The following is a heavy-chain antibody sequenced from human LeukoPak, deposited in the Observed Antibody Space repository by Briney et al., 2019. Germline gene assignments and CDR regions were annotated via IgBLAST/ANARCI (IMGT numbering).Heavy chain of an antibody. J-gene: IGHJ4*02. V-gene: IGHV1-2*06. D-gene: IGHD6-19*01. Sequence: ASVKVSCKASGYTFTGYYMHWVRQAPGQGLEWMGRINPNSGGTNYAQKFQGRVTMTRDTSVSTAYMELSRLRSDDTAVYYCARESSGWYYHYWGRGTLVTVSS. CDR3: ARESSGWYYHY. CDR2: INPNSGGT. CDR1: GYTFTGYY.